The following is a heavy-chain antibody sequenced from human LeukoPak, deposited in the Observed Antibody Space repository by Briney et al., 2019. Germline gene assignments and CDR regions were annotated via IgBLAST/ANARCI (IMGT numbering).Heavy chain of an antibody. Sequence: PSETLSLTCAVYGGSFSGYYWSWIRQPPGKGLEWVSGINWNGGSTGYADSVKGRFTISRDNAKNSLYLQMNSLRAEDTALYYCAREYSSSWYVLDYWGQGTLVTVSS. D-gene: IGHD6-13*01. CDR3: AREYSSSWYVLDY. CDR1: GGSFSGYY. CDR2: INWNGGST. J-gene: IGHJ4*02. V-gene: IGHV3-20*04.